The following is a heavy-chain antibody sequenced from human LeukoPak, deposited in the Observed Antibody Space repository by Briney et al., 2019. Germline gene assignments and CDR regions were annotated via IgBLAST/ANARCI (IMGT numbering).Heavy chain of an antibody. CDR2: IYYSGST. V-gene: IGHV4-31*03. J-gene: IGHJ4*02. D-gene: IGHD4-23*01. Sequence: SQTLSLTCTVSGGSISSGAYYWSWIRQHPGKGLEWIGYIYYSGSTYYNPSLRSRVTISVDTSKNRFSLKLSSVTAADTAVYYCARGGNSKASDYWGQGTLVTVSS. CDR3: ARGGNSKASDY. CDR1: GGSISSGAYY.